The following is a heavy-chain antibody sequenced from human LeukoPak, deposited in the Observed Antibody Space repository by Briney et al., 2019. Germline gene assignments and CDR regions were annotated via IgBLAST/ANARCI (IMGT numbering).Heavy chain of an antibody. CDR2: INYSGST. Sequence: SETLSLTCAVYGGSFTNYYWSWIRQPPGKGLEWIGEINYSGSTKYNPSLKSRVTISIDTSKNQLSLKLSSVTAADTAVYYCATRKGDGLPRNWGQGTLVTVSS. D-gene: IGHD2-21*02. J-gene: IGHJ4*02. V-gene: IGHV4-34*01. CDR1: GGSFTNYY. CDR3: ATRKGDGLPRN.